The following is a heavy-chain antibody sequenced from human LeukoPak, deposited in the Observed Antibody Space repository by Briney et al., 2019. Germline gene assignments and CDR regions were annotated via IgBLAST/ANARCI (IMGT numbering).Heavy chain of an antibody. CDR2: INWNSDNI. CDR1: GFTFNDHA. V-gene: IGHV3-9*01. CDR3: ARASYYYDTTGLGAVDI. D-gene: IGHD3-22*01. Sequence: GGSLRLSCAASGFTFNDHAMYWVRQAPGKGLEWVSGINWNSDNIGYADSVRGRFTISRDDAKKSLFLQMNSLRTEDTALYYCARASYYYDTTGLGAVDIWGQGTMVTVSS. J-gene: IGHJ3*02.